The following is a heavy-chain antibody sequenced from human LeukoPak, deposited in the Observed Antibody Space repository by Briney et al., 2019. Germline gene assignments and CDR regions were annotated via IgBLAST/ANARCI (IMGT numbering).Heavy chain of an antibody. V-gene: IGHV4-30-4*01. Sequence: SQTLSLICTVSGGSISSCDYYGSWIRQPPGKGLEWIGYIYYSGSTYYNPSLKSRVTISVDTSKNQFSLKLSSVTAADTAVYYCARDWFGDPQAVWGQGTTVTVSS. CDR2: IYYSGST. D-gene: IGHD3-10*01. J-gene: IGHJ6*02. CDR1: GGSISSCDYY. CDR3: ARDWFGDPQAV.